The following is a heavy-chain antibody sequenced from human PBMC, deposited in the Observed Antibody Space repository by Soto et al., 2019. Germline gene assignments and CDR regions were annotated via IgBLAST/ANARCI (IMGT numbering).Heavy chain of an antibody. CDR2: IIPLFRTP. CDR1: GGTFSSSA. V-gene: IGHV1-69*12. J-gene: IGHJ6*02. D-gene: IGHD4-4*01. CDR3: ARDNDRLQLGGNYYYILYV. Sequence: QVQLVQSGAEMKEPGSSVRVSCKTSGGTFSSSAISWLRQAPGQGLEWMGGIIPLFRTPDYAQKFQGRVTIAADESTSTAYMELSSLRSEDTAVYYCARDNDRLQLGGNYYYILYVWGQGTTITGSS.